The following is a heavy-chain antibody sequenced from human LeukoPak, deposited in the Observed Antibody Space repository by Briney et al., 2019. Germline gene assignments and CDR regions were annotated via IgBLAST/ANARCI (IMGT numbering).Heavy chain of an antibody. J-gene: IGHJ3*02. CDR1: GFTFSSYS. CDR3: ARARSYYYAFDI. V-gene: IGHV3-21*01. CDR2: ISSSSYI. D-gene: IGHD1-26*01. Sequence: SGGSLRLSCAASGFTFSSYSMNWVRQAPGKGLEWVSSISSSSYIYYADSVKGRFTISRDNAKNSLYLQMNSLRAEDTAVYFCARARSYYYAFDIWGQGTMVTVSS.